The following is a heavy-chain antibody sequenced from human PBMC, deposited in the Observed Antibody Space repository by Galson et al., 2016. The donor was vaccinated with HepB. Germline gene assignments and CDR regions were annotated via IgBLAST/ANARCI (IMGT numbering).Heavy chain of an antibody. CDR3: ASSLVPTASRFDP. D-gene: IGHD2-21*02. J-gene: IGHJ5*02. Sequence: SVKVSCKASGGTFGTYTLNWLRQAPGKGPEWMGRLVPIVNLATYVQRLQGRLTITANTSTSTTYMELTSLTSEDTAIYYCASSLVPTASRFDPWGQGTLVTVSS. V-gene: IGHV1-69*02. CDR1: GGTFGTYT. CDR2: LVPIVNLA.